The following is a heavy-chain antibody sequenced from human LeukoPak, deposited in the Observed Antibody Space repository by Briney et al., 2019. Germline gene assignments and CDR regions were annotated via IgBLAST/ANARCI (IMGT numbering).Heavy chain of an antibody. CDR3: ARSPDYYDSSGYWGGY. V-gene: IGHV1-8*01. CDR2: MNPNSGNT. D-gene: IGHD3-22*01. J-gene: IGHJ4*02. CDR1: GYTFTSYD. Sequence: ASVKVSCKASGYTFTSYDINWVRQATGQGLEWMGWMNPNSGNTGYAQKFQGRVTITADKSTSTAYMELSSLRSEDTAVYYCARSPDYYDSSGYWGGYWGQGTLVTVSS.